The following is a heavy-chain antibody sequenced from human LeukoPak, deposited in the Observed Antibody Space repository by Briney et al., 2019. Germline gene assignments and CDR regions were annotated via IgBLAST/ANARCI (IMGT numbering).Heavy chain of an antibody. CDR3: ANHRTPDRYHWNYFDY. CDR1: GFTFRNSA. CDR2: IGGHVHST. J-gene: IGHJ4*01. V-gene: IGHV3-23*01. D-gene: IGHD1-20*01. Sequence: GGYVRLSCAASGFTFRNSAMSWVRQAPGTGLEWVSSIGGHVHSTYYADSVIGRFTISRDDSKNTLYLQMNSLRADDTAIYYCANHRTPDRYHWNYFDYWGQGTLVAVSS.